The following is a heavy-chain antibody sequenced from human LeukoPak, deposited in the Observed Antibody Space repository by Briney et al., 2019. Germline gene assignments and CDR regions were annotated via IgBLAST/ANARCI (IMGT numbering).Heavy chain of an antibody. Sequence: PGGSLRLSCGASGFIFSDHYMSWFRQAPGRGLEWISYITKSGTNMEYADSVKGRFTISRDNAKNSLFLQTNSLRAEDTAVYFCGRGHWGIDYWGQGTLVTVSS. V-gene: IGHV3-11*04. J-gene: IGHJ4*02. CDR3: GRGHWGIDY. CDR1: GFIFSDHY. CDR2: ITKSGTNM. D-gene: IGHD7-27*01.